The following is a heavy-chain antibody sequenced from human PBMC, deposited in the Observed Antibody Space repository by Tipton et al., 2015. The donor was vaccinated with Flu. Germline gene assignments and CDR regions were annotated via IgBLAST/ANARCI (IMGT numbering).Heavy chain of an antibody. D-gene: IGHD3-10*02. J-gene: IGHJ4*02. CDR2: IYSSGST. CDR1: GGSLSSFY. Sequence: TLSLTCTVSGGSLSSFYWSWIRQPAGKGLEWIGRIYSSGSTKYSPAFRSRVTLSVDTSKNQFSLNLSPVTASDTALYFCARCSGSGTDVIYDYWGQGTLVTVSS. CDR3: ARCSGSGTDVIYDY. V-gene: IGHV4-4*07.